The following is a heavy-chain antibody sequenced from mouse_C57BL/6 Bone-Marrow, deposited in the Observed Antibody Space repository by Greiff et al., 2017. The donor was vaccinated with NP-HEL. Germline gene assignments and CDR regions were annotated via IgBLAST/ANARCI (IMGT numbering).Heavy chain of an antibody. CDR2: ISYDGSN. Sequence: VQLKESGPGLVKPSQSLSLTCSVTGYSITSGYYWNWIRQFPGNKLEWMGYISYDGSNNYNPSLKDRISITRDTSKNPFFLKLNSVTIEDTATYYCARKRTYGLDYWGQGTTLTVSS. J-gene: IGHJ2*01. D-gene: IGHD1-1*02. CDR1: GYSITSGYY. CDR3: ARKRTYGLDY. V-gene: IGHV3-6*01.